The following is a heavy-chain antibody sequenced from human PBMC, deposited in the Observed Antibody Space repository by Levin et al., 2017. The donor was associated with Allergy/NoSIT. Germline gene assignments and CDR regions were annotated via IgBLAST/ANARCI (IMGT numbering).Heavy chain of an antibody. D-gene: IGHD2-21*01. V-gene: IGHV3-74*01. CDR1: GFIFSSYW. J-gene: IGHJ6*02. Sequence: QAGGSLRLSCEGSGFIFSSYWMHWVRQAPGKGLVWVARINSDGSSTNNAESVKGRFTISRDNTKNTVYLQMNRLRVEDTAVYYCARVRPGGDRGFYYYGMDVWGQGTTVTVSS. CDR3: ARVRPGGDRGFYYYGMDV. CDR2: INSDGSST.